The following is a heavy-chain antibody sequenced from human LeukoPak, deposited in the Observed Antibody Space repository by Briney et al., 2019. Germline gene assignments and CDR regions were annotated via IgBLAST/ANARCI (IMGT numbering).Heavy chain of an antibody. V-gene: IGHV4-34*01. CDR1: GITFRNYW. CDR2: INHSGST. Sequence: PGGSLRLSCVASGITFRNYWMNWVRQAPGKGLEWIGEINHSGSTNYNPSLKSRVTISVDTSKNQFSLKLSSVTAADTAVYYCARGLRVFRNWFDPWGQGTLVTVSS. D-gene: IGHD3-3*01. CDR3: ARGLRVFRNWFDP. J-gene: IGHJ5*02.